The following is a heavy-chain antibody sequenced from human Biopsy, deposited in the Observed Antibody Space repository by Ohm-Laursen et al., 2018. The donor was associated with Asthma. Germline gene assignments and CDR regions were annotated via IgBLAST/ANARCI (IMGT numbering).Heavy chain of an antibody. V-gene: IGHV3-23*03. Sequence: GSLRLSCTASGFAFSNYPMSWARQAPGKGLTWVSVIYSGGTSHTADSVRGRFTISRDYSKNTLYLQMHSLRAEDTAVYYCARGDSSNWSHYYFDYWGQGTLVTVSS. J-gene: IGHJ4*02. CDR3: ARGDSSNWSHYYFDY. CDR2: IYSGGTS. D-gene: IGHD3-22*01. CDR1: GFAFSNYP.